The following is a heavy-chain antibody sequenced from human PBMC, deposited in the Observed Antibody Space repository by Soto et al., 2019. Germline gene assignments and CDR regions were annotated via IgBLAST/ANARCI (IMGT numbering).Heavy chain of an antibody. CDR1: GFTFSSYS. J-gene: IGHJ4*02. V-gene: IGHV3-21*01. CDR2: ISSSSSYI. D-gene: IGHD6-6*01. CDR3: AREYRSSLGMGY. Sequence: GGSLRLSCAASGFTFSSYSMNWVRQAPGKGLEWVSSISSSSSYIYYADSVKGRFTISRDNAKNSLYLQMNSLRAEDTAVYYCAREYRSSLGMGYWGQGTLVTVSS.